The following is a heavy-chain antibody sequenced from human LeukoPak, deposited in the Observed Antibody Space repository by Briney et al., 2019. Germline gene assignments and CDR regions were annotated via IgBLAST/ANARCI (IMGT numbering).Heavy chain of an antibody. CDR3: ARSLYGATLGAFDI. D-gene: IGHD1-26*01. Sequence: SETLSLTCTVSGGSISSYYWSWIRQPPGKGLEWIGYIYYSGSTNYNPSLKSQVTISVDTSKNQFSLKLSSVTAADTAVYYCARSLYGATLGAFDIWGQGTMVTVSS. CDR1: GGSISSYY. J-gene: IGHJ3*02. CDR2: IYYSGST. V-gene: IGHV4-59*12.